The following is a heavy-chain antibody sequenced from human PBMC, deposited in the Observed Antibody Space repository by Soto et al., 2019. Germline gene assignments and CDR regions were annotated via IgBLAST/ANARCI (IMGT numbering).Heavy chain of an antibody. CDR3: ARVCCPVRDHPFDP. CDR1: GGTFSSYA. Sequence: QVQLVQSGAEVKKPGSSVKVSCKASGGTFSSYAISWVRQAPGQGLEWMGWIISVFGTANYAQKFQGRVTLTADDSTSTAYMELGSLRSEDTAVYYCARVCCPVRDHPFDPWGQGTLVTVSS. J-gene: IGHJ5*02. D-gene: IGHD3-10*01. CDR2: IISVFGTA. V-gene: IGHV1-69*01.